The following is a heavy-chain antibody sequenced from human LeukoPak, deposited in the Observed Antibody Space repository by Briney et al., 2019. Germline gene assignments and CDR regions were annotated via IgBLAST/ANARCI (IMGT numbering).Heavy chain of an antibody. CDR3: ARGIAAAGIVGVFDY. CDR1: GFTFSSYA. V-gene: IGHV3-23*01. Sequence: GGSLRLSCAASGFTFSSYAMTWVRQAPGKGLQWVSTISVSGENTYYADSVKGRFTISRDISKSTLYLQMNSLRAEDTAVYYCARGIAAAGIVGVFDYWGQGTLVTVSS. CDR2: ISVSGENT. J-gene: IGHJ4*02. D-gene: IGHD6-13*01.